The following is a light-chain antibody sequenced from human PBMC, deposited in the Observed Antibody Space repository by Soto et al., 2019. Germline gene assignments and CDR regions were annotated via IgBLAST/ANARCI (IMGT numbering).Light chain of an antibody. CDR2: CAS. CDR3: QQHGTSPM. V-gene: IGKV3-20*01. CDR1: QAVSSIL. J-gene: IGKJ4*02. Sequence: EVVLTQSPGTLSLSPGERATLSCRASQAVSSILLAWYQQKPGQAPRLLIYCASGRATGIPDRFSGRWSGTDFSLTVSRLENEDIAVYYWQQHGTSPMFGRGTTVEIK.